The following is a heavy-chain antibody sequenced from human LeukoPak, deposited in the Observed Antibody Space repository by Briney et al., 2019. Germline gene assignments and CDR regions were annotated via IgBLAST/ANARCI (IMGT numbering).Heavy chain of an antibody. CDR1: GYNFIDYY. CDR2: INPNGGGT. CDR3: ARDLAYGDPPSGFDP. V-gene: IGHV1-2*02. J-gene: IGHJ5*02. Sequence: GSVKESCMTTGYNFIDYYFYWVRQAPGQGLEWMGWINPNGGGTNDAQKFQGRVTMTRDTSINTAYMELSSLRSDDTAVYFCARDLAYGDPPSGFDPWGQGTLVTASS. D-gene: IGHD4-17*01.